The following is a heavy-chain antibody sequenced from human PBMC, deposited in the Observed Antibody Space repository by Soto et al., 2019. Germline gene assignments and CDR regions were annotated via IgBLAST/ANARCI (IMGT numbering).Heavy chain of an antibody. V-gene: IGHV4-31*03. CDR2: IYYSGST. J-gene: IGHJ4*02. D-gene: IGHD1-26*01. CDR3: ARYRPIYSGSYYFDY. CDR1: GGSISSGGYY. Sequence: SETLSLTCTVSGGSISSGGYYWSWIRQHPGKGLEWIGYIYYSGSTYYNPSLKSRVTISVDTSKNQFSLKLSSVTAADTAVYYCARYRPIYSGSYYFDYWGQGTLVTVSS.